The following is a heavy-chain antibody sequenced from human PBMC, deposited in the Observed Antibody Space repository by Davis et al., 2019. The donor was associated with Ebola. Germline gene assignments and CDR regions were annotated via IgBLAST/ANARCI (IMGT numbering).Heavy chain of an antibody. J-gene: IGHJ4*02. CDR2: IKNKADSYTT. CDR1: GFSFSDHW. Sequence: GESLKISCAASGFSFSDHWMDWVRQAPGKGLEWVGQIKNKADSYTTQYAASVQGRFSVSRDDSKNSLYLQMNSLKTEDTAIYYCTDVGAGSDYWGQGTLVTVSS. CDR3: TDVGAGSDY. D-gene: IGHD3-16*01. V-gene: IGHV3-72*01.